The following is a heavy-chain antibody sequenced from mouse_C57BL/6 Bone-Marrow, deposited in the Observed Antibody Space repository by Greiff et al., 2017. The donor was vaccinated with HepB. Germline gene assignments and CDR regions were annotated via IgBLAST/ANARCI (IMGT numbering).Heavy chain of an antibody. D-gene: IGHD4-1*02. V-gene: IGHV1-55*01. CDR3: PRANWNRY. CDR1: GYTFTSYW. CDR2: IYPGSGST. J-gene: IGHJ2*01. Sequence: QVQLQQPGAELVKPGASVKMSCKASGYTFTSYWITWVKQRPGQGLEWIGDIYPGSGSTNYNEKFKSKATLAEDKSSSTAYMQLSSLTSEDSAVYYCPRANWNRYWGQGTTLTVSS.